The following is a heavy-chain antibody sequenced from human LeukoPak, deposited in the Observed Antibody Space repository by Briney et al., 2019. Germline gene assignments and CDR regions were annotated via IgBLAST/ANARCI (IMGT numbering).Heavy chain of an antibody. CDR3: ARLRIAAAVILNFDY. CDR2: INPNSGGT. V-gene: IGHV1-2*06. D-gene: IGHD6-13*01. J-gene: IGHJ4*02. CDR1: GYTFTGYY. Sequence: ASVKVSCKASGYTFTGYYMHWVRQAPGQGREWMGRINPNSGGTNYAQKFQGRVTMTRDTSISTAYMELSRLRSDDTAVYYCARLRIAAAVILNFDYWGQGTLVTVSS.